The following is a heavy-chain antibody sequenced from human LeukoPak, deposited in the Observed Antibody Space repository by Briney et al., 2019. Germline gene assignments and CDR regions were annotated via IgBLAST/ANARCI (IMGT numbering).Heavy chain of an antibody. V-gene: IGHV4-34*01. J-gene: IGHJ4*02. D-gene: IGHD3-3*01. CDR2: INHSGST. CDR3: ARVSYDFWSGYSFFDY. CDR1: GGSFSGYY. Sequence: SETLSLTCAVYGGSFSGYYWSWIRQPPGKGLEWIGEINHSGSTNYNPSLKSRVTISVDTSKNQFSLKLSSVTAADTAVYYCARVSYDFWSGYSFFDYWGQGTLVTVSS.